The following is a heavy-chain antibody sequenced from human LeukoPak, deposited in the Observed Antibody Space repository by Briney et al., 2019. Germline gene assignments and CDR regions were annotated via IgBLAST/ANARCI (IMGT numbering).Heavy chain of an antibody. CDR2: IRYDGSNK. Sequence: GGSLRLSCAASGFTFSSYGMHWVRQAPGKGLEWVAFIRYDGSNKYYADSVKGRFTISRDNSKNTLYLQMNSLRAEDTAVYYCARDHGVRGGDGMDVWGQGTTVTVSS. D-gene: IGHD3-10*01. CDR1: GFTFSSYG. CDR3: ARDHGVRGGDGMDV. J-gene: IGHJ6*02. V-gene: IGHV3-30*02.